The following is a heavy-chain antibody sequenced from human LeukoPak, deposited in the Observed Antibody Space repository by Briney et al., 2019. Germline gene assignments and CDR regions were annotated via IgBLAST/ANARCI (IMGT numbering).Heavy chain of an antibody. V-gene: IGHV3-23*01. CDR1: GFTFSSYA. D-gene: IGHD3-10*01. CDR2: ISGSGGST. Sequence: PGGSLRLSCAASGFTFSSYAMSWVRQAPGKGLEWVSGISGSGGSTYYADSVKGRFTISRDNSKNTLYLQMNSLRAEDTAVYYCAKASSRGSGSYGDFYYYYYMDVWGKGTTVTVSS. CDR3: AKASSRGSGSYGDFYYYYYMDV. J-gene: IGHJ6*03.